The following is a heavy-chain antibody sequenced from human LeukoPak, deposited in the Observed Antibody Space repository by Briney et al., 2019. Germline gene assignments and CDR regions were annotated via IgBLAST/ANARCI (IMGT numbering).Heavy chain of an antibody. J-gene: IGHJ4*02. CDR1: GYTFTTSY. D-gene: IGHD1-26*01. V-gene: IGHV1-18*01. Sequence: ASVNVSCKASGYTFTTSYINWVRQAPGQGLEWMGWVSAYNGKTSYAQRFQGRVTMTTDSSTSTAYMDLASLRSDDTAVYYCARGGTFYPSIDYWGQGTLVTVSS. CDR2: VSAYNGKT. CDR3: ARGGTFYPSIDY.